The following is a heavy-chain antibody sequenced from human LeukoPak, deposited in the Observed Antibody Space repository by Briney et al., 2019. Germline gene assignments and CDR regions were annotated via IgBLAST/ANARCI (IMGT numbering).Heavy chain of an antibody. Sequence: GGTLRLSCAASGFTFSSHGMNWVRQAPGKGLEWVSGISPSGGITYYTDSVKGRFTISRDNSKNTQSLQMNSLRAEDTAVYYCAKDDDWGRYKHWGQGTLVTVSS. J-gene: IGHJ1*01. D-gene: IGHD3-16*01. CDR2: ISPSGGIT. CDR1: GFTFSSHG. V-gene: IGHV3-23*01. CDR3: AKDDDWGRYKH.